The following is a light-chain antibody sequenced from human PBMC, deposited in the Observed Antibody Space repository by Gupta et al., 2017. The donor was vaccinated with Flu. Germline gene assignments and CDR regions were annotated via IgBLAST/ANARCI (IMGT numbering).Light chain of an antibody. J-gene: IGKJ2*03. CDR2: DAS. CDR3: QQRTTWPPYS. Sequence: EIVLTPSPATLSLSPGERATLSCRASQSIRSYLACYQHKPGQAPRLLIYDASKRATGIPARCRGSGSGTDFTLTISSLEPEDFAVDYCQQRTTWPPYSFGQGTKLEIK. CDR1: QSIRSY. V-gene: IGKV3-11*01.